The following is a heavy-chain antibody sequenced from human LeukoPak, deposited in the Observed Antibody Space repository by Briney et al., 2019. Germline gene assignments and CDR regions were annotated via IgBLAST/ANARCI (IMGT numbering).Heavy chain of an antibody. CDR2: INPNSGGT. CDR1: GYTFTGYY. CDR3: ARAPAGTKGRPDYYYYYMDV. D-gene: IGHD6-13*01. V-gene: IGHV1-2*02. J-gene: IGHJ6*03. Sequence: ASVKVSCKASGYTFTGYYMHWVRQAPGQGLEWMGWINPNSGGTNYAQKFQGRVTMTRDTSISTAYMELSRLRSDDTAVYYCARAPAGTKGRPDYYYYYMDVWGKGTTVTISS.